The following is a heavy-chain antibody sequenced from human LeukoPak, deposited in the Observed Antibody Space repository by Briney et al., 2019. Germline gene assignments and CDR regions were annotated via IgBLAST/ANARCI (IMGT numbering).Heavy chain of an antibody. Sequence: ASVKVSCKASGYAFTGYYMHWMRQAPGQGLEWMGWINPNNGGTNYAQKFQGRVTMTGDTSITTAYMELRSLRSDDTAVYYCARGPPYYGSGSYGLDYWGQGTLVTVSS. CDR2: INPNNGGT. V-gene: IGHV1-2*02. CDR3: ARGPPYYGSGSYGLDY. D-gene: IGHD3-10*01. CDR1: GYAFTGYY. J-gene: IGHJ4*02.